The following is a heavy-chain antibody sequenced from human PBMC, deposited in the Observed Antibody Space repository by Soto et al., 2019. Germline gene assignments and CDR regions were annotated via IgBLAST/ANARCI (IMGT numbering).Heavy chain of an antibody. CDR1: GFTFNNYA. CDR2: IWYDGSNK. CDR3: AKITYGGNDY. J-gene: IGHJ4*02. D-gene: IGHD4-17*01. Sequence: GGSLRLSCAASGFTFNNYAMHWVRQAPGKGLEWVAVIWYDGSNKYYADSVKGRFTISRDNSKNTLYLQMNSLRAEDTAVYYCAKITYGGNDYWGQGTLVTVSS. V-gene: IGHV3-33*06.